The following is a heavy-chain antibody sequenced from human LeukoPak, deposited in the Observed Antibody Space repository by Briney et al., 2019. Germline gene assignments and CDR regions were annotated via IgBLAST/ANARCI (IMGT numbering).Heavy chain of an antibody. Sequence: GGSLRLSCSASGFSFSRDYMSWVRQAPGKGLECVAKIEPDGSQQYYVDSVRGRFTISRDNSKNSLYPQMDSLRAEDTAFYYCARDDPGPSVEMPTKPLDYWGQGTLVTVSS. CDR2: IEPDGSQQ. D-gene: IGHD5-24*01. V-gene: IGHV3-7*01. CDR3: ARDDPGPSVEMPTKPLDY. J-gene: IGHJ4*02. CDR1: GFSFSRDY.